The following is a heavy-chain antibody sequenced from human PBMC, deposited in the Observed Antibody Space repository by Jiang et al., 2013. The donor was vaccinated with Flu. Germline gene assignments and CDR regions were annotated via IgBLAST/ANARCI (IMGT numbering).Heavy chain of an antibody. CDR1: GFTFSSYA. D-gene: IGHD3-3*01. J-gene: IGHJ4*02. Sequence: VQLLESGGGLVQPGGSLRLSCAASGFTFSSYAMSWVRQAPGKGLEWVSIISDSGGSTYYADSVKGRFTISRDNSKNTLYLQMNSLRGEDTAVYYCAKGSLSGSYTYDYWGQGTLVTVSS. V-gene: IGHV3-23*01. CDR3: AKGSLSGSYTYDY. CDR2: ISDSGGST.